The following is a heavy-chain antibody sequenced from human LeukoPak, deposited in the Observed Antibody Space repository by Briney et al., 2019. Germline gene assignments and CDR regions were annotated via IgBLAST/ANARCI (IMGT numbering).Heavy chain of an antibody. J-gene: IGHJ6*03. V-gene: IGHV5-51*01. CDR1: GYSFTSYW. CDR3: ARNGISGYYYMDV. D-gene: IGHD3-10*01. Sequence: GESLKISCKGSGYSFTSYWIGWVRQMPGKGLEWMGIIYPGDSDTRYSPFFQGQVTISADKSISAAYLQWSSLKASDTAMYYCARNGISGYYYMDVWGEGTTVTVSS. CDR2: IYPGDSDT.